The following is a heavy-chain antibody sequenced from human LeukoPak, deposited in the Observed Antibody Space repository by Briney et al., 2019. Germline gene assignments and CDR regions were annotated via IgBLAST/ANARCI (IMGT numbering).Heavy chain of an antibody. Sequence: PGGSLRLSCAASTFTLSSYNMNWVRQSPGKGLEWIGEIYHSGSTNYNPSLWGRVTISMDKSKNQFSLNLNSVTAADTAVYYCASLSHWGQGTLVTVSS. V-gene: IGHV4-4*02. CDR2: IYHSGST. CDR1: TFTLSSYNM. J-gene: IGHJ4*02. CDR3: ASLSH.